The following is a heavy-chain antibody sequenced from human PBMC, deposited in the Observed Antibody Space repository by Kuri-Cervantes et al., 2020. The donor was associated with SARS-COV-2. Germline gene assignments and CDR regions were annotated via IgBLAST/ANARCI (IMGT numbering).Heavy chain of an antibody. CDR1: DGSISSGSYY. V-gene: IGHV4-61*09. Sequence: SETLSLTCTVSDGSISSGSYYWSWIRQPAGKGLEWIGDMNTSGSANYNPSLRSRFTISVDMSKNQFSLKLTSVTAADTAVYYCASALAYYSDSSGFTYYFDYWGQGTQVTVSS. J-gene: IGHJ4*02. D-gene: IGHD3-22*01. CDR2: MNTSGSA. CDR3: ASALAYYSDSSGFTYYFDY.